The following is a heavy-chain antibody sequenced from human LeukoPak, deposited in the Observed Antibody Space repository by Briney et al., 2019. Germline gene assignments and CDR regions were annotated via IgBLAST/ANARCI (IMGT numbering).Heavy chain of an antibody. CDR1: GFTFSSYG. D-gene: IGHD2-2*01. CDR3: AKVLGSVTGCYGFDY. CDR2: IWYDGSNK. Sequence: PGRSLRLSCAASGFTFSSYGMHWVRQAPGKGLEWVAVIWYDGSNKYYADSVKGRFTISRDNSKNTLYLQMNSLRAEDTAVYYCAKVLGSVTGCYGFDYWAQEPRVTVSS. V-gene: IGHV3-33*06. J-gene: IGHJ4*02.